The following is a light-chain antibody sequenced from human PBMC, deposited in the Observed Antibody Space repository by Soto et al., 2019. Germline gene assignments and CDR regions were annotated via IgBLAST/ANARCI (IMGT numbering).Light chain of an antibody. CDR3: QHYTNWPIT. CDR2: DTV. Sequence: EIVMTQSPATLSVSPGERATLSCRASQGIGGTLAWYQQKPGHSPRLLIYDTVIRATGVPARFSGSVSGTEFTLTITSLQSEDFAIYYCQHYTNWPITFGGGTRVE. V-gene: IGKV3-15*01. CDR1: QGIGGT. J-gene: IGKJ4*01.